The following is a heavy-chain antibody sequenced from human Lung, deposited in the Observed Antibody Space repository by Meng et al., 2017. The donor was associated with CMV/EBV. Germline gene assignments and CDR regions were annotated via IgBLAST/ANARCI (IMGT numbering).Heavy chain of an antibody. Sequence: SAGTLTTYAITWVRQARGQGLEWMGGIIPMFGTTNYAQRFQDRVTISTDESTTTVYMELSSLRFEDTAVYYCARGAEKYQLLWNFADWGQGTLVTVSS. V-gene: IGHV1-69*05. J-gene: IGHJ4*02. CDR1: AGTLTTYA. D-gene: IGHD2-2*01. CDR2: IIPMFGTT. CDR3: ARGAEKYQLLWNFAD.